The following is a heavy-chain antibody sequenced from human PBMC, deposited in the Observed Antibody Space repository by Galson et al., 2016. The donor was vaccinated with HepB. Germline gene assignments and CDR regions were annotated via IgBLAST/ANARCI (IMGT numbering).Heavy chain of an antibody. Sequence: SLRLSCAASGFTFSRHGMHWVRQAPGSGLEWVAVISFDGNAKYYADSVKGRFTISRDNSKDTLYLQMNSLRTEDTATYYCAKDLRDGYKFGNYFDYWAQGTLFTVPS. CDR3: AKDLRDGYKFGNYFDY. J-gene: IGHJ4*02. D-gene: IGHD5-24*01. CDR1: GFTFSRHG. CDR2: ISFDGNAK. V-gene: IGHV3-30*18.